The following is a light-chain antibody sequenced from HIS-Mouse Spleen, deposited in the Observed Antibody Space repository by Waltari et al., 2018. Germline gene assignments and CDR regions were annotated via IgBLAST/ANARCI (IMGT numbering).Light chain of an antibody. V-gene: IGLV2-14*01. J-gene: IGLJ3*02. CDR1: SSDVGGYNY. CDR3: CSYAGSSTWV. CDR2: EVS. Sequence: QSALTQPASVSGSPGQSITISCTGTSSDVGGYNYVSCYQQHPGKAPKLMIYEVSNRPSGVSTRFSGSKSGKTASLTISGLQSEDEADYYCCSYAGSSTWVFGGGTKLTVL.